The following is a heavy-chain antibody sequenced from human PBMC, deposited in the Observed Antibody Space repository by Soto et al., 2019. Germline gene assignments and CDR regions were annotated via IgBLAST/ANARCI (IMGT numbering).Heavy chain of an antibody. Sequence: QLKLQESCPGLVKPSETLSLTCTVSGGSISSSSYYWGWIRQPPGKGLEWIGSIYYSGSTYYNPSLKSRVTISVDTSKNQFSLKLSSVTAADTAVYYCASIAVAGTRYSYYYYGMDVWCQGTTVTVS. CDR1: GGSISSSSYY. D-gene: IGHD6-19*01. CDR3: ASIAVAGTRYSYYYYGMDV. CDR2: IYYSGST. V-gene: IGHV4-39*01. J-gene: IGHJ6*02.